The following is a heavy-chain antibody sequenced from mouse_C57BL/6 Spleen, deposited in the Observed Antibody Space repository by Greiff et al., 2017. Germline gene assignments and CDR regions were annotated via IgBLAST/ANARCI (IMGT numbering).Heavy chain of an antibody. V-gene: IGHV1-64*01. CDR3: ARKLVTYYAMDD. J-gene: IGHJ4*01. CDR2: IHPNSGST. CDR1: GYTFTSYW. D-gene: IGHD2-2*01. Sequence: QVQLQQPGAELVKPGASVKLSCKASGYTFTSYWMHWVKQRPGQGLEWIGKIHPNSGSTNYNEKFKSKATLTVDKSSSTAYMQLSSLTSEDSAVFYSARKLVTYYAMDDWGQGTTVTVST.